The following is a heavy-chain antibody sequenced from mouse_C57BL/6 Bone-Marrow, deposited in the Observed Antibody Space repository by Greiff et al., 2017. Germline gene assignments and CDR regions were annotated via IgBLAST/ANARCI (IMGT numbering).Heavy chain of an antibody. CDR2: IYPGSGST. D-gene: IGHD1-1*01. J-gene: IGHJ2*01. CDR1: GYTFTSYW. CDR3: ARVYHYYGSSYGFPYYFDY. Sequence: QVQLQQPGAELVKPGASVKMSCKASGYTFTSYWITWVKQRPGQGLEWIGDIYPGSGSTNYNEKFKSKATLTVDTSSSTAYMQLSSLTSEDSAVYYCARVYHYYGSSYGFPYYFDYWGQGTTLTVSS. V-gene: IGHV1-55*01.